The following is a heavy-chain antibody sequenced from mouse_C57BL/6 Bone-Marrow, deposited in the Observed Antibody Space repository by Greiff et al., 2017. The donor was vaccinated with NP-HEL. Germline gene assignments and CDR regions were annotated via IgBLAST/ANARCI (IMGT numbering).Heavy chain of an antibody. D-gene: IGHD1-1*01. CDR3: ARGPPTVVGMDY. CDR2: IHPNSGST. J-gene: IGHJ4*01. CDR1: GYTFTSYW. V-gene: IGHV1-64*01. Sequence: QVQLKQPGAELVKPGASVKLSCKASGYTFTSYWMHWVKQRPGQGLEWIGMIHPNSGSTNYNEKFKSKATLTVDKASSTAYMQLSSLTSEDSAVYYCARGPPTVVGMDYWGQGTSVTVSS.